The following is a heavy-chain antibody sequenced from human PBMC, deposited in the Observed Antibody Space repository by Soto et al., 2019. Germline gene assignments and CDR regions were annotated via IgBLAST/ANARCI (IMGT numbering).Heavy chain of an antibody. CDR2: ISGSGNGT. V-gene: IGHV3-23*01. CDR1: GFTFSNYA. CDR3: AKRFFGSGSPPGAFDV. Sequence: GGSLRLSCAASGFTFSNYAMSWVRQAPGKGPEWVSFISGSGNGTYYADSVKGRFTISRDNSKNTLYVQMNNLRVEDTAIYRCAKRFFGSGSPPGAFDVWGQGTMVTVSS. J-gene: IGHJ3*01. D-gene: IGHD3-10*01.